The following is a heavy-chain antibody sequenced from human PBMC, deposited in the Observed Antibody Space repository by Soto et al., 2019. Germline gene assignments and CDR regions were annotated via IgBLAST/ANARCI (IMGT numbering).Heavy chain of an antibody. CDR1: GYTFTSYD. J-gene: IGHJ6*02. Sequence: AASVKVSCKASGYTFTSYDINWVRQATGQGLEWMGWMNPNSGNTGYAQKFQGRVTMTRNTSISTAYMELSSLRSEDTAVYYCARGVATIYYYYYGMDVWGQGTTVTVSS. D-gene: IGHD5-12*01. CDR2: MNPNSGNT. CDR3: ARGVATIYYYYYGMDV. V-gene: IGHV1-8*01.